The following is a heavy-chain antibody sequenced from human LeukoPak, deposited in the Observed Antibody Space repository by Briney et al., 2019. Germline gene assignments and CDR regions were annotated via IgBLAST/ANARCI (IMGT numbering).Heavy chain of an antibody. V-gene: IGHV3-74*01. Sequence: GGSLRLSCAASGFTFSTYWMHWVRQVPGKGLVWVSRIKSDGSSTSYADSVKGRFTISRDNAKNTLYLQMNSLRAEDTAVYYCARDDFLTYWGQGTLVSAPS. J-gene: IGHJ4*02. CDR1: GFTFSTYW. CDR2: IKSDGSST. CDR3: ARDDFLTY. D-gene: IGHD3/OR15-3a*01.